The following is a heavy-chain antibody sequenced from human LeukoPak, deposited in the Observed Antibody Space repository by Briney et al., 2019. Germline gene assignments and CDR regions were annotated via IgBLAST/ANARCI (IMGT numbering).Heavy chain of an antibody. J-gene: IGHJ6*02. D-gene: IGHD6-13*01. V-gene: IGHV3-7*04. CDR2: IKQDGSEK. Sequence: GGSLRLSCAASGFTFSSYWMSWVRQAPGKGLEWVANIKQDGSEKYYVDSVKGRFTISRDNAKNSLYLQMNSLRAEDTAVYYCARAYSSSWYSGKDYGMDVWGQGTTVTVSS. CDR1: GFTFSSYW. CDR3: ARAYSSSWYSGKDYGMDV.